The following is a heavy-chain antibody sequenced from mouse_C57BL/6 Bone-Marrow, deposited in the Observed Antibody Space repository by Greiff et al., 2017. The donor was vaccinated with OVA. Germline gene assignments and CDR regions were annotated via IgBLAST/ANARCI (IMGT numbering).Heavy chain of an antibody. Sequence: VQLQESGAELAKPGASVKLSCKASGYTFTSYWMHWVKQRPGQGLEWIGYINPSSGYTKYNQKFKDKATLTADKYSSTAYMQLSSLTYEDSAVYYCARVGDGSDYWGQGTTLTVSS. CDR3: ARVGDGSDY. CDR2: INPSSGYT. D-gene: IGHD2-3*01. CDR1: GYTFTSYW. J-gene: IGHJ2*01. V-gene: IGHV1-7*01.